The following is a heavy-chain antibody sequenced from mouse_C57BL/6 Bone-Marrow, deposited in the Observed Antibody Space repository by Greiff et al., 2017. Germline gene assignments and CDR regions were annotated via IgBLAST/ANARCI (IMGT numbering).Heavy chain of an antibody. D-gene: IGHD4-1*01. V-gene: IGHV1-82*01. J-gene: IGHJ2*01. CDR2: IYPGDGDT. CDR1: GYAFSSSW. Sequence: VQLQQSGPELVKPGASVKISCKASGYAFSSSWMNWVKQRPGKGLEWIGRIYPGDGDTNYNGKFKGKATLTADKSSSTAYMQLSSLTTEDSAIYYCARRANFYYCDYWGQGTTLTVSS. CDR3: ARRANFYYCDY.